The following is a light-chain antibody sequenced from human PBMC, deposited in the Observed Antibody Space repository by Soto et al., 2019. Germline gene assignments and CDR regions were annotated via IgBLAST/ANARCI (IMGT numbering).Light chain of an antibody. J-gene: IGKJ1*01. CDR2: DVS. CDR3: QQYKTYMWT. CDR1: QSIVSW. Sequence: IQMTQSPSTLSAFVGDTVTITCRASQSIVSWLAWYQQKPGKAPKLLIYDVSNLQSGVPSRFSGSGSGTEFTPTISSLQPDDFATYYCQQYKTYMWTFGQGTKV. V-gene: IGKV1-5*01.